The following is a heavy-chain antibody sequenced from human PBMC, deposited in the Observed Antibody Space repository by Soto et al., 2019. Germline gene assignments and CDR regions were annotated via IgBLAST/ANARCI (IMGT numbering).Heavy chain of an antibody. J-gene: IGHJ3*02. D-gene: IGHD3-10*01. CDR1: GGTFSSYT. CDR2: IIPILGIA. V-gene: IGHV1-69*02. Sequence: SVMVSCKASGGTFSSYTISWVRQAPGQGLEWMGRIIPILGIANYAQKFQGRVTITADKSTSTAYMELSSLRSEDTAVYYCARPLSGSSGHNDAFYIWGKGTMVTVAS. CDR3: ARPLSGSSGHNDAFYI.